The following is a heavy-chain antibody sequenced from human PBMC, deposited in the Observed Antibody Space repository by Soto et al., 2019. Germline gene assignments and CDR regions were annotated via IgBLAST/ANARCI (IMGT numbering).Heavy chain of an antibody. J-gene: IGHJ4*02. V-gene: IGHV4-59*12. Sequence: SETLSLTCTVSGGSISSYYWSWIRQPPGKGLEWIGYIYYSGSTNYNPSLKSRVIISVDTSQNQFSLKLSSVTAADTAVYYCARDVSGYCDGGACYFDYWGQGTPVTVSS. CDR2: IYYSGST. D-gene: IGHD2-8*02. CDR3: ARDVSGYCDGGACYFDY. CDR1: GGSISSYY.